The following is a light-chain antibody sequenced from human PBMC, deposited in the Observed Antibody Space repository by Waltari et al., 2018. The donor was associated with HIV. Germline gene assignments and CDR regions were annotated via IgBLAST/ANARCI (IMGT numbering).Light chain of an antibody. Sequence: QSALTQPASVSGSPGQSITISCTGTSSAVGGYHSVSWYQQHPGKGPKVMIYEVTKRPSGVPDRFSGSKSGSTASLTVSGLQAEDEADYYCSSYTASNDWVFGGGTKVTVL. CDR1: SSAVGGYHS. V-gene: IGLV2-8*01. J-gene: IGLJ3*02. CDR3: SSYTASNDWV. CDR2: EVT.